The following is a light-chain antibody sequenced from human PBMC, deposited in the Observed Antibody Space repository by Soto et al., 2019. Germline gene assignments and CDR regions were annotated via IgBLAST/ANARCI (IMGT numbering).Light chain of an antibody. J-gene: IGKJ1*01. Sequence: DIQMTQSPSTLSASVGDRVTITCRASQSISSWLAWYQQKPGKAPKLLIYDASSLESGVPSRFSGSGSGTEFTLTISSLQPDDFATYYCQQYNSYLTFGQGTKVECK. CDR1: QSISSW. V-gene: IGKV1-5*01. CDR2: DAS. CDR3: QQYNSYLT.